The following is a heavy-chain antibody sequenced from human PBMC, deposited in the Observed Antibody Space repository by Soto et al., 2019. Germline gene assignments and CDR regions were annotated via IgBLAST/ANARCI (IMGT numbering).Heavy chain of an antibody. Sequence: GGSLRLSCAASGFTFDDYAMHWVRQAPGKGLEWVSGISWNSGSIGYADSVKGRFTISRDNAKNSLYLQMNSLRAEDTALYYCAGSFAVAGMGAFDIWGQGTMVTVSS. CDR3: AGSFAVAGMGAFDI. CDR2: ISWNSGSI. V-gene: IGHV3-9*01. CDR1: GFTFDDYA. J-gene: IGHJ3*02. D-gene: IGHD6-19*01.